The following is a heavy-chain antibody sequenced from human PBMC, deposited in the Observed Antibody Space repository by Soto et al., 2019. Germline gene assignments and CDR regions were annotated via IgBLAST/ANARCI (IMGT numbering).Heavy chain of an antibody. CDR1: GGSFSGYY. J-gene: IGHJ6*03. CDR3: ARILRFLGYMDV. V-gene: IGHV4-34*01. CDR2: INHSGST. Sequence: QVQLQQWGAGLLKPSETLSLTCAVYGGSFSGYYWSWIRQPPGKGLEWIGEINHSGSTNYNPSLKSRVTISVDTSKNQFSLKLSSVTAADTAVYYCARILRFLGYMDVWGKGTTVTVSS. D-gene: IGHD3-3*01.